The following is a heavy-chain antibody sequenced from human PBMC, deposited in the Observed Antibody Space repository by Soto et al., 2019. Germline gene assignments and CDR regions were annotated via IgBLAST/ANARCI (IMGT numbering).Heavy chain of an antibody. CDR2: IFYSGTT. J-gene: IGHJ4*02. CDR3: ARGPYYDFWSGHRGFDY. Sequence: TLSLTCAVSGGSIGSGDYSWSWIRQPPGKGLEWIGYIFYSGTTYYNPSLKSRVTISVDGSKNQFSLRLSSLTAADTAVYFCARGPYYDFWSGHRGFDYWGQGTLVTVSS. CDR1: GGSIGSGDYS. D-gene: IGHD3-3*01. V-gene: IGHV4-30-2*01.